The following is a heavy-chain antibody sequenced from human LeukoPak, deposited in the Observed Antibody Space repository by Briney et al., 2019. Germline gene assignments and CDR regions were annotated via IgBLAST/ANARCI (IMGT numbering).Heavy chain of an antibody. J-gene: IGHJ4*02. CDR3: AKDTTTTRRGFDY. CDR1: GFTFSSNG. V-gene: IGHV3-33*06. Sequence: GGSLRLSCAPPGFTFSSNGMHWVRQAPGKGREWVAVIWDDGTDEYYADSVKGRFTVSRDNSKKTLYLQMNSLRAEDTAVYYCAKDTTTTRRGFDYWGQGTLATVSS. D-gene: IGHD3-10*01. CDR2: IWDDGTDE.